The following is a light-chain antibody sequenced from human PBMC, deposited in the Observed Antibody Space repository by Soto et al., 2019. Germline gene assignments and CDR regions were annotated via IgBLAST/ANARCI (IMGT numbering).Light chain of an antibody. CDR3: QQYGSSPIT. V-gene: IGKV3-20*01. J-gene: IGKJ5*01. Sequence: IVITQSPASISVTRGAHDSLSCRASQSVGRSLAWYQQKPGQAPRLLIYDASNRATGIPARFSGSGSGTDFTLTISRLEPEDFAVYYCQQYGSSPITVGQGTRLEIK. CDR2: DAS. CDR1: QSVGRS.